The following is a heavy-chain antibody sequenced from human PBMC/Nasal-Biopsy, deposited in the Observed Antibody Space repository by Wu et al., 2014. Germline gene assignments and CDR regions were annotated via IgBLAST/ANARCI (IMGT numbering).Heavy chain of an antibody. CDR2: IRSGGART. D-gene: IGHD3-3*01. CDR1: GFIFSNYG. J-gene: IGHJ4*02. V-gene: IGHV3-23*01. Sequence: LRLSCAASGFIFSNYGMSWVRQAPGKGLEWVSVIRSGGARTFYADSVKGRFTISRDDSKNTLFLQMDSLRGEDTAMYYCAKSLSSGTYFEYWGQGTLVTVSS. CDR3: AKSLSSGTYFEY.